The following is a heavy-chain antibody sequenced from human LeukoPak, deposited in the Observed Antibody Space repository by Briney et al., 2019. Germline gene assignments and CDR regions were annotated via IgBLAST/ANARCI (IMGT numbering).Heavy chain of an antibody. D-gene: IGHD2-2*02. V-gene: IGHV3-53*01. Sequence: PGGSLRLSCAASGFTVSSNYMSWVRQAPGKGLEWVSVIYSGGSTYYADSVKGRFTISRDNAKNSLYLQMNSLRAEDTAVYYCARVVYCSSTSCHTRGAFDIWGQGTMVTVSS. CDR1: GFTVSSNY. J-gene: IGHJ3*02. CDR3: ARVVYCSSTSCHTRGAFDI. CDR2: IYSGGST.